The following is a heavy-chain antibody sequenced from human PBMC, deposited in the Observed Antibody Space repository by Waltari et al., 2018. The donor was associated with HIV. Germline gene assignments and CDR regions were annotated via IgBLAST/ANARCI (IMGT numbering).Heavy chain of an antibody. V-gene: IGHV4-4*07. Sequence: QVQLQESGPGLVKPSETLSLTCTVSGDSISNYYWTWIRQPAGKGLEWIGRIYTSGSTNYTPSRKSRVTMSVDTSKNQFSLNMSSVTAADTAVYYCARQGVVGLGSRMDYYYGMDVWGQGTTVTVS. CDR3: ARQGVVGLGSRMDYYYGMDV. CDR2: IYTSGST. D-gene: IGHD3-22*01. J-gene: IGHJ6*02. CDR1: GDSISNYY.